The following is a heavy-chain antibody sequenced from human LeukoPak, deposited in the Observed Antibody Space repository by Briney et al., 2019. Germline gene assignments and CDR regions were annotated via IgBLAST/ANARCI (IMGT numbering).Heavy chain of an antibody. CDR2: IYSGGST. Sequence: PGGSLRLSCAASGFTVSSSYMSWVRQAPGKGLEWVSVIYSGGSTYYADSVKGRFTISRDNSKNTLYLQMNSLRAEDTAVYYCARDGITIFGVVQRASDYWGQGTLVTVSS. J-gene: IGHJ4*02. D-gene: IGHD3-3*01. CDR1: GFTVSSSY. CDR3: ARDGITIFGVVQRASDY. V-gene: IGHV3-66*02.